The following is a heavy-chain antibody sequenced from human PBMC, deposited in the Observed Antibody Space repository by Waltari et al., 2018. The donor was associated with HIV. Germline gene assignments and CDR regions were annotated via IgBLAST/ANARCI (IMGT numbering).Heavy chain of an antibody. CDR1: GYSISSGYY. D-gene: IGHD2-15*01. J-gene: IGHJ5*02. Sequence: QVHLQESGPGLVKPSETLSLTCAVSGYSISSGYYWGWIRQPPGKGLEWIGNIYHSGSTYYNPSLKSRGTISVDTSKNQFSLKLTSLTAADTAFYYCTRRGAGPGVGFDPWGQGTLVTVSS. V-gene: IGHV4-38-2*01. CDR2: IYHSGST. CDR3: TRRGAGPGVGFDP.